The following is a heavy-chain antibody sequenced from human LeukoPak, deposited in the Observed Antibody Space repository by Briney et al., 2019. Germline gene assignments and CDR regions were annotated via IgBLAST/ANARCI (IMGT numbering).Heavy chain of an antibody. Sequence: ASVKVSCKASGYTFTSYGISWVRQAPGQGLEWMGWISAYNGNTNYAQKLQGRVTMTTDTSTSTAYVELRSLRSDDTAVYYCARWSDYYDSSGYQYYFDYWGQGTRVTVSS. CDR3: ARWSDYYDSSGYQYYFDY. CDR1: GYTFTSYG. D-gene: IGHD3-22*01. CDR2: ISAYNGNT. V-gene: IGHV1-18*01. J-gene: IGHJ4*02.